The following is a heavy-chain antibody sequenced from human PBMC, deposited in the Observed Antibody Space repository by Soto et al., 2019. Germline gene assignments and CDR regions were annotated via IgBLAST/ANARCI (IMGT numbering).Heavy chain of an antibody. CDR2: IYSGGST. Sequence: EVQLVESGGGLVQPGGSLRLSCAASGFTVSSNYMSWVRQAPGKGLEWVSVIYSGGSTYYADSVKGRFTISRDNSKNTLYLQMNSLRAEDTAVYYCAREYESSGYYRFAFDIWGQGTIVTVSS. CDR3: AREYESSGYYRFAFDI. D-gene: IGHD3-22*01. J-gene: IGHJ3*02. V-gene: IGHV3-66*01. CDR1: GFTVSSNY.